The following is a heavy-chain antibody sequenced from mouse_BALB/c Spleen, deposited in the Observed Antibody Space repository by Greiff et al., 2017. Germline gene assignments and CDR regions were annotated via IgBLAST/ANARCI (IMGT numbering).Heavy chain of an antibody. CDR1: GYTFTSYW. Sequence: VQLQQPGAELVRPGASVKLSCKASGYTFTSYWINWVKQRPGQGLEWIGNIYPSDSYTNYNQKFKDKATLTVDKSSSTAYMQLSSPTSEDSAVYYCTRGDYDAMDYWGQGTSVTVSS. CDR2: IYPSDSYT. CDR3: TRGDYDAMDY. J-gene: IGHJ4*01. V-gene: IGHV1-69*02.